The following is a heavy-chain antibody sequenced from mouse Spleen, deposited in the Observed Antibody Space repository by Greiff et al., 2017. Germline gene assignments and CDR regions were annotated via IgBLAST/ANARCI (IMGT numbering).Heavy chain of an antibody. CDR3: ARDGDSSGPSFAY. CDR1: GFTFSSYA. J-gene: IGHJ3*01. CDR2: ISDGGSYT. V-gene: IGHV5-4*01. D-gene: IGHD3-2*02. Sequence: EVHLVESGGGLVKPGGSLKLSCAASGFTFSSYAMSWVRQTPEKRLEWVATISDGGSYTYYPDNVKGRFTISRDNAKNNLYLQMSHLKSEDTAMYYCARDGDSSGPSFAYWGQGTLVTVSA.